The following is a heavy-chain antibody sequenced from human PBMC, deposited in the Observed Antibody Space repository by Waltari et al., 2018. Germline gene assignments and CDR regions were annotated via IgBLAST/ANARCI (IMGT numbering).Heavy chain of an antibody. V-gene: IGHV3-23*01. Sequence: EVQLLESGGGLVQPGGSLRLPCAASGLNCSSCAIGWVRPAPGKGLEWGSAISATGYETYYTDSVKGRFTISRDNSKNTVSLQMNSLRAEDTAVYYCANGYSGFDYDYWGQGTLVTVSS. CDR2: ISATGYET. CDR1: GLNCSSCA. D-gene: IGHD5-12*01. J-gene: IGHJ4*02. CDR3: ANGYSGFDYDY.